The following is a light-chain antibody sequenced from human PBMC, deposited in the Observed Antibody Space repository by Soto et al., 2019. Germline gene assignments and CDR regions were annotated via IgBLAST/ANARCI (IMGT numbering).Light chain of an antibody. J-gene: IGKJ3*01. CDR2: DAS. Sequence: APHLTQSPSSLSASVGDRITLTCRASQGISRALAWYQQKPGEPPKLLIYDASNLETGVPSRFNGSGSGTDFTLTISTLQPEDFATYYCQHYDRSPFTFGPGTTVDVK. CDR3: QHYDRSPFT. CDR1: QGISRA. V-gene: IGKV1-13*02.